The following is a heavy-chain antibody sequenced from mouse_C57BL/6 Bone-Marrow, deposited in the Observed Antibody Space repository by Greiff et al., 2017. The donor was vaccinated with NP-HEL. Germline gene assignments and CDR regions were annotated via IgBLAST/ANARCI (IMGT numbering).Heavy chain of an antibody. CDR1: GYTFTSYW. D-gene: IGHD3-3*01. CDR3: AREGRHRCFAD. CDR2: ILTGSGGT. V-gene: IGHV1-9*01. J-gene: IGHJ3*01. Sequence: VQLQEPGAELVKPGASVKLSCKATGYTFTSYWIEWVKQRPGHGLEWIGEILTGSGGTNYNEKFKGKATFTADTPANTAYMQLSSLTTEDSAIYYCAREGRHRCFADWGKGTMVTVSA.